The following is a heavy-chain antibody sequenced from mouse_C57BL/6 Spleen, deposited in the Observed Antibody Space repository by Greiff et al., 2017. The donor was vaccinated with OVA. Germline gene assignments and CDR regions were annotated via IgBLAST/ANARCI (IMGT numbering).Heavy chain of an antibody. CDR3: VRQPGGYSSWFAY. J-gene: IGHJ3*01. V-gene: IGHV10-1*01. CDR2: IRSKSNNYAT. CDR1: GFSFNTYA. D-gene: IGHD2-3*01. Sequence: EVHLVESGGGLVQPKGSLKLSCAASGFSFNTYAMNWVRQAPGQGLEWVARIRSKSNNYATYYADSVKARFTISRDNSESMLYLQMNNLKTEDTAMYYCVRQPGGYSSWFAYGGQGTLVTVSA.